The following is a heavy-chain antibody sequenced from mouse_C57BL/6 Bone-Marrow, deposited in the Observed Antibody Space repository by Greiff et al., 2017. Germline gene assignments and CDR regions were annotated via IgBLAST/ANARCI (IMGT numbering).Heavy chain of an antibody. V-gene: IGHV2-4*01. J-gene: IGHJ4*01. CDR2: IWSGGST. Sequence: VKLQESGPGLVQPSQSLSITCTVSGFSLTSYGVHWVRQPPGKGLEWLGVIWSGGSTDYHAAFISRLSISKDNSKSQVFFKMNSLQADDTAIYYCAKIADYAMDYWGQGTSVTVSS. CDR1: GFSLTSYG. CDR3: AKIADYAMDY.